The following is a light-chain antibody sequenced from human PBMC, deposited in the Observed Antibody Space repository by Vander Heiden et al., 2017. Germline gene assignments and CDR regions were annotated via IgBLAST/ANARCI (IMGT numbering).Light chain of an antibody. V-gene: IGKV1-39*01. CDR3: QRCDTTRRT. J-gene: IGKJ1*01. CDR1: HDISTY. CDR2: GAS. Sequence: DIEMTQSPSSLSASVGDTVTITCRASHDISTYLNWYQQRPGKVPDLLIYGASTLQSGVPSRFSGRASGTDFTLTISSLHPEDYTTYFCQRCDTTRRTFGQGAKVEIK.